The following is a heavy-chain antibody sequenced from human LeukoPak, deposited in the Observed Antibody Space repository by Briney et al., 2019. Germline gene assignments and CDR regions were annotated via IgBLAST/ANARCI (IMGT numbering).Heavy chain of an antibody. CDR3: ARGTYYDFWSGYSLKFDY. V-gene: IGHV4-39*07. Sequence: SETLSLTCTVSGGSISSSGYYWSWIRQPPGKGLECIGEINHSGSTNYNPSLKSRVTISVDTSKNQFSLKLSSVTAADTAVYYCARGTYYDFWSGYSLKFDYWGQGTLVTVSS. D-gene: IGHD3-3*01. J-gene: IGHJ4*02. CDR2: INHSGST. CDR1: GGSISSSGYY.